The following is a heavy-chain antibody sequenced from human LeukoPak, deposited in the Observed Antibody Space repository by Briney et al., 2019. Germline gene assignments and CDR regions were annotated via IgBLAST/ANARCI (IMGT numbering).Heavy chain of an antibody. CDR2: ISSSSSTI. D-gene: IGHD6-6*01. Sequence: GGSLRLSCAASGFTFSSYSMNWVRQAPGKGLEWVSYISSSSSTIYYADSVKGRFTISRDNAKNSLYLQMNSLRAEDTAVYYCAREEYSSSSRPLFDYWGQGTLVTVSS. V-gene: IGHV3-48*01. J-gene: IGHJ4*02. CDR1: GFTFSSYS. CDR3: AREEYSSSSRPLFDY.